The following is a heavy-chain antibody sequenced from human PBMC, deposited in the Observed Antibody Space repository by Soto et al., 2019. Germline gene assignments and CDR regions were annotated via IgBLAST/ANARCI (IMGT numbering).Heavy chain of an antibody. CDR1: GFTFDDYG. CDR2: ISSSSTTI. V-gene: IGHV3-48*02. Sequence: SGFTFDDYGMNWVRQAPGKGLEWVSYISSSSTTIYYADSVKGRFTIFRDNAKNSLYLQLNSLRDEDTAVYYCARSPYYYDSSNYYGYWGQGTLVTVSS. J-gene: IGHJ4*02. D-gene: IGHD3-22*01. CDR3: ARSPYYYDSSNYYGY.